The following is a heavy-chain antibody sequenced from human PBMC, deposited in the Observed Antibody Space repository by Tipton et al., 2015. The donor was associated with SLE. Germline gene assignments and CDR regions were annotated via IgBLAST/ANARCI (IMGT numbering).Heavy chain of an antibody. V-gene: IGHV4-38-2*02. CDR2: IFHSGDV. CDR1: GSSISSYH. D-gene: IGHD5-24*01. CDR3: VRDGFCRDGVCYRNWFDP. J-gene: IGHJ5*02. Sequence: TLSLTCSVSGSSISSYHWGWIRQPPGKGLEWMGSIFHSGDVYYNPSVKGRVTISIETPRNQFSLKLTSVTAADTAVYYCVRDGFCRDGVCYRNWFDPWGPGSLVTVSS.